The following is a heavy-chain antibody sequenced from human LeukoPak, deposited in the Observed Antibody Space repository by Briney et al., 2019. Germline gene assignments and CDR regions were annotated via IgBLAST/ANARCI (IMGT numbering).Heavy chain of an antibody. J-gene: IGHJ4*02. Sequence: GGSLRLSCAASGFTFSNSEINWVRQAPGKGLEWVAFIRYDGSHKYFADSVRGRITMSKDNSKDTLYLQMSSLSAEDTAVYYCARAKRGYNYVFDYWGQGTLVTVSS. CDR1: GFTFSNSE. CDR3: ARAKRGYNYVFDY. V-gene: IGHV3-30*02. CDR2: IRYDGSHK. D-gene: IGHD5-18*01.